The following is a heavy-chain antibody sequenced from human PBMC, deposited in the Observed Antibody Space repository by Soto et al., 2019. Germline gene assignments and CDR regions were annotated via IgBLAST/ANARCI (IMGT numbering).Heavy chain of an antibody. V-gene: IGHV3-66*01. D-gene: IGHD2-21*01. J-gene: IGHJ3*01. CDR3: ARECGGDCSNAFDL. CDR2: LYSGAGT. Sequence: VHLVESGGGLVQPGGSLRLSCAASGFTVSSNYMNWVRQAPGKGLEWLSVLYSGAGTYYADSVKDRFTISRDNSKNTLYLQLNSLRAEDKAIYYCARECGGDCSNAFDLWGQGTRVTVSP. CDR1: GFTVSSNY.